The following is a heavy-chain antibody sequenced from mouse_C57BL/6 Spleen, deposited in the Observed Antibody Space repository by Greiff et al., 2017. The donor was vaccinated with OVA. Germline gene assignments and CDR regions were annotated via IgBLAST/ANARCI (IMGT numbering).Heavy chain of an antibody. CDR1: GFSLTSYA. D-gene: IGHD3-3*01. CDR3: ARNLGDSPEDYFDY. J-gene: IGHJ2*01. V-gene: IGHV2-9-1*01. CDR2: IWTGGGT. Sequence: VQLVESGPGLVAPSQSLSITCTVSGFSLTSYAISWVRQPPGKGLEWLGVIWTGGGTNYNSALKSRLSISKDNSKSQVFLKMNSLQTDDTARYYCARNLGDSPEDYFDYWGQGTTLTVSS.